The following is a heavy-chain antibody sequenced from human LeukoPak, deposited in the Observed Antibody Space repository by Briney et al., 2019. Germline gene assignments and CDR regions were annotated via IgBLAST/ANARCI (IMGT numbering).Heavy chain of an antibody. D-gene: IGHD5-12*01. Sequence: GGSLRLSCAASGFTFSNYWLNWVRQAPGKGLEWVANIKQDGSEKYYVDSVKGRFTISRDNAKNSLYLQMNSLRAEDTAVYYCARGYSGYDRGYYFDYWGQGTLVTVSS. CDR1: GFTFSNYW. J-gene: IGHJ4*02. CDR3: ARGYSGYDRGYYFDY. V-gene: IGHV3-7*03. CDR2: IKQDGSEK.